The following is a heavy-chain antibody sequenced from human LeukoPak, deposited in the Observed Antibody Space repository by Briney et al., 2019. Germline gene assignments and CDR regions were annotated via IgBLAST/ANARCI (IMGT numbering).Heavy chain of an antibody. CDR1: GGSISSGDYY. CDR3: ASEPYGVQDPYFDY. Sequence: PSQTLSLTCTVSGGSISSGDYYWSWLRQPPGKGLEWIGYIYYSGSTYYNPSLKSRVTISVDTSKNQFSLKLSSVTAADTAVYYCASEPYGVQDPYFDYWGQGTLVTVSS. D-gene: IGHD4-17*01. V-gene: IGHV4-30-4*01. CDR2: IYYSGST. J-gene: IGHJ4*02.